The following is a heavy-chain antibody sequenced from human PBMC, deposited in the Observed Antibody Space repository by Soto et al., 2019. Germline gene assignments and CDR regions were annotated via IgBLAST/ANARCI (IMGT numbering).Heavy chain of an antibody. CDR3: ARYGSGGDAFDI. CDR1: VIAFGSRA. CDR2: ITDNGGDS. J-gene: IGHJ3*02. V-gene: IGHV3-23*01. D-gene: IGHD3-10*01. Sequence: GGALSLSCVASVIAFGSRAMSWFRQAPGEGLGWVSTITDNGGDSKYADSVRGRFTISRDNSKKILYLQMSNLRAEDSAVYYCARYGSGGDAFDIWGQGTMVTVSS.